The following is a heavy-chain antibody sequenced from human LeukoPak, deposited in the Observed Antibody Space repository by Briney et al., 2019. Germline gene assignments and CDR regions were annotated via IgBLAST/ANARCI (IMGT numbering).Heavy chain of an antibody. CDR2: INPSGGST. Sequence: ASVKVSCKASGYTFTSYYMHWVRQAPGQGLEWMGIINPSGGSTSYAQKFQGRVTMTRDTSTSTVYMELSSLRSEDTAVYYCARDYYDSSGRPNYYYYMDVWGKGTTVTVSS. J-gene: IGHJ6*03. CDR3: ARDYYDSSGRPNYYYYMDV. D-gene: IGHD3-22*01. CDR1: GYTFTSYY. V-gene: IGHV1-46*01.